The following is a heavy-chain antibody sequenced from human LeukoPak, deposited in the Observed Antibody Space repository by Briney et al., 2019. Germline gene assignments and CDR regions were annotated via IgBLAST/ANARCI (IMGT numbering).Heavy chain of an antibody. V-gene: IGHV4-4*07. D-gene: IGHD3-22*01. CDR2: IYSSGST. CDR3: ARSKAYYDSSGYANDC. CDR1: GGSIISYY. Sequence: PSGPLSLPFPGSGGSIISYYWSWVRPPAGKGLEGIGRIYSSGSTNYDPSLKSRVTMSVDTSKNQFSLKLSSVTAADTAVYYCARSKAYYDSSGYANDCWGQGTLVTVSS. J-gene: IGHJ4*02.